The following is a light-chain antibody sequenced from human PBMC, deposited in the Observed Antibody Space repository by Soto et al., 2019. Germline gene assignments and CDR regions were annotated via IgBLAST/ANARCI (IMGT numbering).Light chain of an antibody. CDR2: DAA. J-gene: IGKJ5*01. CDR3: QQYNNWPLT. Sequence: VRSQSPATLSVSPGERATLSCRASQSVSRNLAWYQQKPGQPPRLLKYDAATRATGTPDRFSGSGSGTEFTLTISSLQSEDFAVYYCQQYNNWPLTFAQRTRLAIK. V-gene: IGKV3-15*01. CDR1: QSVSRN.